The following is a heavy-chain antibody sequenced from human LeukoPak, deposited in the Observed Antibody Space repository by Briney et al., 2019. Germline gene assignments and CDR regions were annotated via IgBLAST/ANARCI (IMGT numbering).Heavy chain of an antibody. J-gene: IGHJ4*02. Sequence: ASVRVSCKASGYTFTDYYIHWMRQAPGQGLEWMGWIDPNSGGTNYAQKFQGRVTLTRDTSISTAYMELSRLRSDDTAVYFCARGSGLVLVVYANDIEYWGQGTLVTVSS. V-gene: IGHV1-2*02. CDR3: ARGSGLVLVVYANDIEY. CDR2: IDPNSGGT. D-gene: IGHD2-8*01. CDR1: GYTFTDYY.